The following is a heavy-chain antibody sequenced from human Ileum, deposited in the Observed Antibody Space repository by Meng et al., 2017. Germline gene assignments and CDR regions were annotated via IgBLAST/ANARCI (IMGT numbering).Heavy chain of an antibody. D-gene: IGHD2-15*01. CDR1: GGSISSSFY. CDR2: IYLAGSP. J-gene: IGHJ4*02. V-gene: IGHV4-4*02. Sequence: QGQLTESGPGLVEPSGTLSLTCPVSGGSISSSFYWSWVRQSPGKGLEWIGQIYLAGSPNYNPSLESRVTISVDKSKNQFSLRLTSVTAADTAIFYCVRHGGKYFDSWGQGTLVTVSS. CDR3: VRHGGKYFDS.